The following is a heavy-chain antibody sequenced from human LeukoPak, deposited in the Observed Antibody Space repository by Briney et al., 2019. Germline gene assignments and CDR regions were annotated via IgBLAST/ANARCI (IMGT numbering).Heavy chain of an antibody. CDR3: ARSGGSANWFDP. V-gene: IGHV1-69*06. CDR2: IIPIFGTA. J-gene: IGHJ5*02. CDR1: GGTFSSNA. Sequence: EASVKVSCKASGGTFSSNAISWVRQAPGQGLEWMGGIIPIFGTANYAQKFQGRVTITADKSTSTAYMELSSLRSEDTAVYYCARSGGSANWFDPWGQGTLVTVSS. D-gene: IGHD2-15*01.